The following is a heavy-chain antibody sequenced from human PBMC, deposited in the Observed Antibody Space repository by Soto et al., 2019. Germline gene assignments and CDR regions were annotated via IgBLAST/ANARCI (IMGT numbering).Heavy chain of an antibody. J-gene: IGHJ6*02. CDR2: INPNSGGT. D-gene: IGHD1-20*01. CDR1: GYTFTGYY. CDR3: ARDRSSITGRYYYYYGMDV. V-gene: IGHV1-2*02. Sequence: ASVKVSCKASGYTFTGYYMHWVRQAPGQGLEWMGWINPNSGGTNYAQKFQGRVTMTRDTSISTAYMELRRLRYDDTAVYYCARDRSSITGRYYYYYGMDVWGQGTTVTVSS.